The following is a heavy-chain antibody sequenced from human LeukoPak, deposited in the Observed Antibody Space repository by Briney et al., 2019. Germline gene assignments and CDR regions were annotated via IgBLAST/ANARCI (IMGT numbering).Heavy chain of an antibody. J-gene: IGHJ5*01. CDR2: INHSGSA. CDR1: DGSFSGSY. Sequence: SETLSLTCAVYDGSFSGSYCTWIRQPPGKGLEWIGEINHSGSANYSPSLKSRVTILLDTSKNQFSLNLSSETAADTAVYYCARRPRGVIIKTWFDSWGQGTLVTVSS. V-gene: IGHV4-34*01. CDR3: ARRPRGVIIKTWFDS. D-gene: IGHD3-10*01.